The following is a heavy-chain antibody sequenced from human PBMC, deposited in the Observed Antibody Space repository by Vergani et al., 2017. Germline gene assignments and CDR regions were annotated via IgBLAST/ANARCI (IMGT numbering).Heavy chain of an antibody. CDR1: GGSISSSSYH. D-gene: IGHD1-26*01. J-gene: IGHJ4*02. CDR2: IYTSGST. Sequence: QLQLQESGPGLVKPSETLSLTCTVSGGSISSSSYHWGWIRQPPGKGLEWIGSIYTSGSTHYNPSLKRRVTISVDTSKNQFSLKLSSVTSADTAVYYCARGWHSGSYADYYFDYWGQGTLVTVSS. CDR3: ARGWHSGSYADYYFDY. V-gene: IGHV4-39*07.